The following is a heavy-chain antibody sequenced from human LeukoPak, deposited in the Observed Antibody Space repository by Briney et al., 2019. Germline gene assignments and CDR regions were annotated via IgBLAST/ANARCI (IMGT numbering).Heavy chain of an antibody. Sequence: GGSLRLSCAASGFTFSDYYMSWIRQAPGKGLEWVSYISSSGSTIYYADSVKGRFTISRDNAKNSLYLQMNSLRAEDTAVHYCARDAFYDSSGSGFDYWGQGTLVTVSS. V-gene: IGHV3-11*01. D-gene: IGHD3-22*01. CDR1: GFTFSDYY. CDR2: ISSSGSTI. J-gene: IGHJ4*02. CDR3: ARDAFYDSSGSGFDY.